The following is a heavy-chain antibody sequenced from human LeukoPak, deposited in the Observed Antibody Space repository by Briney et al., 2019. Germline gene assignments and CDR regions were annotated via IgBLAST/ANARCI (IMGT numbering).Heavy chain of an antibody. CDR2: ISGSGGST. J-gene: IGHJ4*02. CDR1: GFTFSSYA. V-gene: IGHV3-23*01. Sequence: GGSLRLSCAASGFTFSSYAMSWVRQAPGKGLEWVSAISGSGGSTYYADSVRGRFTISRDNSKNTLYLQMNSLRAEDTAVYYCAKDLIAHYYDSIFDYWGQGTLVTVSS. D-gene: IGHD3-22*01. CDR3: AKDLIAHYYDSIFDY.